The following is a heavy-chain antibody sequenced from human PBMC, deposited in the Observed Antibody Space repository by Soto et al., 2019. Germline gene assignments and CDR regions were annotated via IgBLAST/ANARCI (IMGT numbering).Heavy chain of an antibody. J-gene: IGHJ6*02. CDR2: IIPIFGTA. CDR1: GGTFSSYA. D-gene: IGHD2-15*01. CDR3: ARACSGGSCYSGIRNYYYGMDV. Sequence: QVQLVQSGAEVKKPGSSVKVSCKASGGTFSSYAISWVRQAPGQGLEWMGGIIPIFGTANYAQKFQGRVTITADKSTSTAYMELSSLRSEDTAVYYCARACSGGSCYSGIRNYYYGMDVWGQWTTVTVSS. V-gene: IGHV1-69*06.